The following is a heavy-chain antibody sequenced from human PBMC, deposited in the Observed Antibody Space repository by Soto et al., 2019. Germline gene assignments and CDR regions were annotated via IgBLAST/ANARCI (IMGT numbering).Heavy chain of an antibody. D-gene: IGHD5-18*01. J-gene: IGHJ4*02. CDR1: GFSLSTSGVG. Sequence: SGPKLVNPTQTLTLTCTFSGFSLSTSGVGVGWIRQPPGKALEWLALIYWNDDKRYSPSLKSRLTITKDTSKNQVVLTMTNMDPVDTATYYCAHRRNSLDTAMVNYCDYWGQGTMCIVSA. CDR2: IYWNDDK. V-gene: IGHV2-5*01. CDR3: AHRRNSLDTAMVNYCDY.